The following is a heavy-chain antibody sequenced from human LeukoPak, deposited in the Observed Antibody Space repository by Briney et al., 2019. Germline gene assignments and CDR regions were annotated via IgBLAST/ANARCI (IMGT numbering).Heavy chain of an antibody. CDR1: GFTFNNYA. J-gene: IGHJ4*02. D-gene: IGHD2-2*02. Sequence: GGSLRLSCAASGFTFNNYAMTWVRQAPGKGLXXXXXXXXXGGSTHYADSVKGRFTISRDSSKNTLYLQMNSLGAEDTAVYHCAKDRSAYCSGASCYSSFDYWGQGALVTVSS. CDR2: XXXXGGST. CDR3: AKDRSAYCSGASCYSSFDY. V-gene: IGHV3-23*01.